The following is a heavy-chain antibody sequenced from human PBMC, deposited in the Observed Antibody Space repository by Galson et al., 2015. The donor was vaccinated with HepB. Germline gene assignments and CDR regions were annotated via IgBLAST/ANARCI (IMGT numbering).Heavy chain of an antibody. CDR2: IIPILGIA. CDR1: GGTFSSYA. V-gene: IGHV1-69*04. CDR3: AREEDYGGKIDY. J-gene: IGHJ4*02. D-gene: IGHD4-23*01. Sequence: SVKVSCKASGGTFSSYAISWVRQAPGQGLEWMGRIIPILGIANYAQKFQGRVTITADRSTSTAYMELSSLRSEDTAVYYCAREEDYGGKIDYWGQGTLVTVSS.